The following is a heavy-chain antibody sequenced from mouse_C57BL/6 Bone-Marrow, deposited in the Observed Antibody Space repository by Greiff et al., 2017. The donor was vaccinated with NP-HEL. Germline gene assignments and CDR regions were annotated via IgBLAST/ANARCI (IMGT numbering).Heavy chain of an antibody. V-gene: IGHV1-58*01. J-gene: IGHJ2*01. Sequence: DVKLQESGAELVRPGSSVKMSCKTSGYTFTSYGINWVKQRPGQGLEWIGYIYIGNGYTEYNEKFKGKATLTSDPSSRTAYMQLSSLTSEDSAIYFCARGATVRCYFDYWGQGTTLTVSS. CDR2: IYIGNGYT. CDR1: GYTFTSYG. D-gene: IGHD1-1*01. CDR3: ARGATVRCYFDY.